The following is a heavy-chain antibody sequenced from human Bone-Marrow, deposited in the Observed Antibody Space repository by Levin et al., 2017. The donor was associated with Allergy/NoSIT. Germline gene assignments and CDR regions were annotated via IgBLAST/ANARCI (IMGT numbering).Heavy chain of an antibody. Sequence: ASVKVSCEASGYTFTNYWIGWVRQMPGKGLEWVGIIYPDDSDTRYSPSFQGQVTISADRSISTAYLQWNSLEASDTAMYYCTRLQLLDRLDYWGQGTLVTVSS. CDR3: TRLQLLDRLDY. CDR2: IYPDDSDT. CDR1: GYTFTNYW. V-gene: IGHV5-51*01. D-gene: IGHD3-3*01. J-gene: IGHJ4*02.